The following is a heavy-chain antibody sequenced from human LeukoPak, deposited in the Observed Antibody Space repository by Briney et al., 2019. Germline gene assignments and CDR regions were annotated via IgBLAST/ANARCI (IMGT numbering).Heavy chain of an antibody. V-gene: IGHV4-34*01. Sequence: GSLRLSCVASGFTVSSKYMSWIRQPPGKGLEWIGEINHSGSTNYNPSLKSRVTISVDTSKNQFSLKLTSVTAADTAVYYCASVPATVGVFDIWGQGTMVIVSS. D-gene: IGHD4-23*01. CDR3: ASVPATVGVFDI. CDR1: GFTVSSKY. J-gene: IGHJ3*02. CDR2: INHSGST.